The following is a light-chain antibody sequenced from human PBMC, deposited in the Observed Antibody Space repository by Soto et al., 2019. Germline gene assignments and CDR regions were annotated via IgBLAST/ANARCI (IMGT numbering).Light chain of an antibody. Sequence: DIQMTQSPSSLSASVGDRVTITCRASQSISSYLNWYQQKPGKAPKLLIYAASSLQSGVPSRFSGSGSGSDFTLTISSLQPEDFATYYCQQSYSTPYTSGHGNKLEIK. V-gene: IGKV1-39*01. J-gene: IGKJ2*01. CDR2: AAS. CDR3: QQSYSTPYT. CDR1: QSISSY.